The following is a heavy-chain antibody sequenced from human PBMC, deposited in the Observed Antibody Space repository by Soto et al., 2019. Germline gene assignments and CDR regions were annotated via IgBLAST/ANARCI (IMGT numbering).Heavy chain of an antibody. CDR2: ISGSGGST. D-gene: IGHD1-1*01. V-gene: IGHV3-23*01. J-gene: IGHJ4*02. CDR1: GFTFSSYG. CDR3: AKRTTDSYNHFDS. Sequence: EVQVLESGEGSVQPGGSLRLYCAASGFTFSSYGMSWVRQAPGKGLEWVSGISGSGGSTYYADSVKGRFTISRDNSNNTLYLQMNSLRAEDTAVYYCAKRTTDSYNHFDSWGQGTLVTVSS.